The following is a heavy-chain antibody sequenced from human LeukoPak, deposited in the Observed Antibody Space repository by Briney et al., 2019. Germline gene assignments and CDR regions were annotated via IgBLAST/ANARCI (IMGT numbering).Heavy chain of an antibody. CDR2: INPDDGST. CDR1: GFTFRKYW. CDR3: ARSTRDSRGYYNTLDY. D-gene: IGHD3-22*01. J-gene: IGHJ4*02. V-gene: IGHV3-74*01. Sequence: PGGSLRLSCTASGFTFRKYWLHWVRQAPGKGLVWVSRINPDDGSTSYADSVKGRFTISRDNAKNTLYLQLNSLRAEDTAVYYCARSTRDSRGYYNTLDYWGQGTLVTVSS.